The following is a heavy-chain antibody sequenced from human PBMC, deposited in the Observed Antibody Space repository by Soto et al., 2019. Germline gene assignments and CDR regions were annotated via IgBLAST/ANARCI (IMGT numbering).Heavy chain of an antibody. CDR1: GFTFDDYA. CDR2: INWNSGSI. J-gene: IGHJ1*01. Sequence: EVQLVESGGGLVQPGRSLRLSCAASGFTFDDYAMHWVRQVPGKGLEWVSGINWNSGSIGYGDSVKGRFAISRDNAKNSLHLQMNSRSAEDTACYYCVKDESINWYSGHFRHWGQGTLVTVSS. D-gene: IGHD6-13*01. CDR3: VKDESINWYSGHFRH. V-gene: IGHV3-9*01.